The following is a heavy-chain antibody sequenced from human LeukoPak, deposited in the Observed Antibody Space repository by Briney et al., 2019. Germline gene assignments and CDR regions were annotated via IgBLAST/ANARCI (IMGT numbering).Heavy chain of an antibody. CDR2: IRRDGSHK. V-gene: IGHV3-30*02. CDR1: GFAFNDFA. Sequence: GGSLRLSCAASGFAFNDFAMYWVRQAPGKGLDWVALIRRDGSHKYYAHSIKGRFTISRDNSKNTLYLQMSSLRAEDTAVYYCAKSSIMFAAGRLGSIDFWGQGTLVTVSP. J-gene: IGHJ4*02. CDR3: AKSSIMFAAGRLGSIDF. D-gene: IGHD6-25*01.